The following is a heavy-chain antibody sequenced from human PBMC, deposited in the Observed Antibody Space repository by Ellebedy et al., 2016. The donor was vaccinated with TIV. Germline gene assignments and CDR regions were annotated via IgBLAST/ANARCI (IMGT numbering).Heavy chain of an antibody. V-gene: IGHV1-2*02. Sequence: AASVKVSCKVSGYIFTDYYIHWFRQAPGQEFEWTGWINTNNGGTNYAQKFQDRVTMTRDTTISTVYMDLSRLTSDDTAVYYCTRGPSGGYFDYWGQGTLVPVSS. J-gene: IGHJ4*02. CDR3: TRGPSGGYFDY. CDR1: GYIFTDYY. D-gene: IGHD3-10*01. CDR2: INTNNGGT.